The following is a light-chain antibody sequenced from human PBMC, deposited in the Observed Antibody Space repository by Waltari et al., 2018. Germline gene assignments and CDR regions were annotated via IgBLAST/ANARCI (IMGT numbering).Light chain of an antibody. Sequence: SSVLTQAPSVSVAPGPTATVPCGGDNIGGRRGHWYQQRPGRAPVLVVYLDSDRPSGIPDRFSGSKSGNAATLTISRVEAGDEADYYCHVWDGKTVMFGGGTKLTVL. CDR3: HVWDGKTVM. CDR1: NIGGRR. CDR2: LDS. V-gene: IGLV3-21*02. J-gene: IGLJ3*02.